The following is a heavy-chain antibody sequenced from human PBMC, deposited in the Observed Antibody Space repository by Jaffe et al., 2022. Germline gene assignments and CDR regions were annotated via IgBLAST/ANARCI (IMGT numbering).Heavy chain of an antibody. CDR2: IYHSGST. J-gene: IGHJ4*02. CDR1: GYSISSGYY. Sequence: QVQLQESGPGLVKPSETLSLTCAVSGYSISSGYYWGWIRQPPGKGLEWIGSIYHSGSTYYNPSLKSRVTISVDTSKNQFSLKLSSVTAADTAVYYCARDSNHYYYGSGSYYGRDPLGDYWGQGTLVTVSS. D-gene: IGHD3-10*01. CDR3: ARDSNHYYYGSGSYYGRDPLGDY. V-gene: IGHV4-38-2*02.